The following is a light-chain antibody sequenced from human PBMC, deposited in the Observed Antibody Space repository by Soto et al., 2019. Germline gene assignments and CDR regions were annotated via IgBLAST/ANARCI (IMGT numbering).Light chain of an antibody. CDR2: EVS. J-gene: IGLJ1*01. CDR3: SSYTSSSTYV. Sequence: QSVLTQPASVSGSLGQRITISCTGTSRVVGGFNYVSWYQQHPGKAPKLMIYEVSNRPSGVSNRFSGSKSGNTTSLTISGLQAEDEADYYCSSYTSSSTYVFGSGTKVTVL. CDR1: SRVVGGFNY. V-gene: IGLV2-14*01.